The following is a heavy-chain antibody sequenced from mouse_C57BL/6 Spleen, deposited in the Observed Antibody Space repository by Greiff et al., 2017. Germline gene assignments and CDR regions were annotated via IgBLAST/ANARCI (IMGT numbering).Heavy chain of an antibody. CDR3: ARGRWDDAFDD. CDR1: GYSITSCYY. V-gene: IGHV3-6*01. D-gene: IGHD4-1*01. Sequence: EVKLLEPGPGLVKPSPSLSLSCTVTGYSITSCYYWNWIRQFPGNILEWMGYISYDGSNNYNPSIKNRNSITRDTSKNQFFLKLNSVTTEDTAAYYCARGRWDDAFDDWGKGTTLTDSS. CDR2: ISYDGSN. J-gene: IGHJ2*01.